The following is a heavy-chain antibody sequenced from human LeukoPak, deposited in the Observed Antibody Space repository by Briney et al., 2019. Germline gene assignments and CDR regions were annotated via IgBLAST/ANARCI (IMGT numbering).Heavy chain of an antibody. CDR2: INPNSGGT. V-gene: IGHV1-2*06. D-gene: IGHD5-18*01. CDR1: GYTSTGYY. J-gene: IGHJ4*02. CDR3: ARDKTIIRNSYALT. Sequence: ASVKVSCKASGYTSTGYYMHWVRQAPGQGLEWMGRINPNSGGTNYAQKFQGRVTMTRDTSISTAYMELSRLRSDDTAVYYCARDKTIIRNSYALTWGQGTLVTVSS.